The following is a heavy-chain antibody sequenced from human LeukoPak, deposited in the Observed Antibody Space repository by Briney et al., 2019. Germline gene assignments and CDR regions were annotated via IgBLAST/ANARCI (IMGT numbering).Heavy chain of an antibody. CDR1: GFTFSSYG. D-gene: IGHD1-26*01. CDR2: IRYDGSNK. J-gene: IGHJ4*02. Sequence: GGSLRLSCAASGFTFSSYGMHWVRQAPGKGLEWVAFIRYDGSNKYYADSVKGRFTISRDNSKNTLYLQMNSLRAEDTAVYYCAKDTWDEPNFFDYWGQGSLVTVSS. V-gene: IGHV3-30*02. CDR3: AKDTWDEPNFFDY.